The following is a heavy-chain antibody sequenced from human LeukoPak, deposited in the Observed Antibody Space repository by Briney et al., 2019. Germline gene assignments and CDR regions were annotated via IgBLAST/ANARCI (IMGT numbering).Heavy chain of an antibody. CDR2: ISSSSSTI. CDR1: GCTFSSYS. V-gene: IGHV3-48*01. CDR3: AKAPTYYYDTSGYYLSDY. D-gene: IGHD3-22*01. Sequence: GGSLRLSCAASGCTFSSYSMNWVRQAPGKGREWVSYISSSSSTIYYADFVKGRFTISRDNSKNTLYLQMNSLRAEDTAVYYCAKAPTYYYDTSGYYLSDYWGQGTLVTVSS. J-gene: IGHJ4*02.